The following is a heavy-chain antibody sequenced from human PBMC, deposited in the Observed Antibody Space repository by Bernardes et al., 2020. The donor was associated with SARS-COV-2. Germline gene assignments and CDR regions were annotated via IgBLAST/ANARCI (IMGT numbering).Heavy chain of an antibody. CDR2: IYKSGST. CDR1: GGSVSSGSYH. Sequence: SETLSLTCTVSGGSVSSGSYHWSWIRQPPGKGLEWIGYIYKSGSTNYNPSLKSRVTISLDTSKNQFSLKLSSVTAADTAVYYCATEYGVRGVIWFSGMDVWGQGTTVTVSS. J-gene: IGHJ6*02. V-gene: IGHV4-61*01. CDR3: ATEYGVRGVIWFSGMDV. D-gene: IGHD3-10*01.